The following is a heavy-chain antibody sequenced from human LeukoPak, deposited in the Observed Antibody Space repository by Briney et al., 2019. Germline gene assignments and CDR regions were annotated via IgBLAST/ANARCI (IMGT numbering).Heavy chain of an antibody. CDR2: IIPIFGTA. CDR1: GGTFSSYA. V-gene: IGHV1-69*13. J-gene: IGHJ4*02. CDR3: AEDYYYDSSGYYIVNY. D-gene: IGHD3-22*01. Sequence: ASVKVSCKASGGTFSSYAISWVRQAPGQGLEWMGGIIPIFGTANYAQKFQGRVTITADESTSTAYMELSSLRSEDTAVYYCAEDYYYDSSGYYIVNYWGQGTLVTVSS.